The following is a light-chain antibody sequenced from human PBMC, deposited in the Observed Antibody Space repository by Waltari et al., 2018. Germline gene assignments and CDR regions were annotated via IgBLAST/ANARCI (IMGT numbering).Light chain of an antibody. CDR2: GAS. J-gene: IGKJ4*01. CDR1: QSISNNY. CDR3: QKYGRAPCT. Sequence: IVLLPSPRTLSLSLGERATLSCRASQSISNNYLAWYQQKPGQAPRLLIYGASPRATGIPDRFSDSGYETDFTYTISRLGPKDYAVYYCQKYGRAPCTFGGGTKVEIK. V-gene: IGKV3-20*01.